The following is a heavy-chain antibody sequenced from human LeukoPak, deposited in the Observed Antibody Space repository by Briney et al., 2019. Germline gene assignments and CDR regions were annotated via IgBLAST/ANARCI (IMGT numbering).Heavy chain of an antibody. CDR2: INSDGSST. Sequence: GGSLRLSCAASGFTFSSYWMHWVRQAPGKGLVWVSRINSDGSSTSYADSVKGRFTISRDNAKNTLYLQMNSLRAEDTAVYYCARGPAISPMVRGGEDYWGQGTLVTVSS. J-gene: IGHJ4*02. D-gene: IGHD3-10*01. V-gene: IGHV3-74*01. CDR3: ARGPAISPMVRGGEDY. CDR1: GFTFSSYW.